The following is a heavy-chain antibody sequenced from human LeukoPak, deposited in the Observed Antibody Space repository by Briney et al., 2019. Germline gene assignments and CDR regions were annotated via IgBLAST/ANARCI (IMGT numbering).Heavy chain of an antibody. V-gene: IGHV4-4*07. CDR1: GGSISSYY. J-gene: IGHJ4*02. CDR3: ARGQTYCGGDCYYAYFDY. D-gene: IGHD2-21*01. Sequence: SETLSLTCTVSGGSISSYYWSWIRQPAGKGLEWIGRIYTSGSTNYNPSLKSRVTISVDTSKNQFSLKLSSVTAADTAVYYCARGQTYCGGDCYYAYFDYWGQGTLVTVSS. CDR2: IYTSGST.